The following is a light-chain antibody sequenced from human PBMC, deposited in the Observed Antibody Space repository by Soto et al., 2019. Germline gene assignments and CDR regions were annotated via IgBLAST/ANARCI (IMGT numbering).Light chain of an antibody. Sequence: DIRMTQSPSTLSASVGDRVTITCRASQSISSWLAWYQQKPGKAPKLLIYDASSLESGVPPRFSGRGSGTDFTLTITNLQPEDFATYFCQQGYDTPITFGQGTRLEIK. CDR2: DAS. CDR1: QSISSW. CDR3: QQGYDTPIT. V-gene: IGKV1-5*01. J-gene: IGKJ5*01.